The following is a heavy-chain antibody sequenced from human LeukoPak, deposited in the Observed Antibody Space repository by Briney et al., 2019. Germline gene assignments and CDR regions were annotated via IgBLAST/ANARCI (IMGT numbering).Heavy chain of an antibody. J-gene: IGHJ4*02. Sequence: GGSLRLSCAASGFTFRIYGMNWVRQAPGKGPEWVSYISSGSDTKYYADSAKGRFTMSRDNAKNSLFLQMNSLRAEDTAVYYCARATRNGYDYWGQGTLVAVSS. CDR1: GFTFRIYG. D-gene: IGHD5-24*01. CDR2: ISSGSDTK. V-gene: IGHV3-48*04. CDR3: ARATRNGYDY.